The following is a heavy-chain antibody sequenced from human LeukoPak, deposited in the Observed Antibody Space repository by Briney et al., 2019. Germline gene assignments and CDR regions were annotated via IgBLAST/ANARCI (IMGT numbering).Heavy chain of an antibody. CDR3: ARVPMVRGVIIPNWFDP. D-gene: IGHD3-10*01. V-gene: IGHV1-18*04. CDR2: ISAYDGNT. J-gene: IGHJ5*02. CDR1: GYTFTSYG. Sequence: ASVKVSFKASGYTFTSYGISWVRQAPGQGLEWMGWISAYDGNTNYAQKLQGRVTMTTDTSTSTAYMELRSLRSDDTAVYYCARVPMVRGVIIPNWFDPWGQGTLVTVSS.